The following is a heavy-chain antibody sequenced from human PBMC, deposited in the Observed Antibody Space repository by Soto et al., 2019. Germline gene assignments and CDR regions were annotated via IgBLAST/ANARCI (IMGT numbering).Heavy chain of an antibody. CDR1: GGSISSGDYY. Sequence: TSETLSLTCTVSGGSISSGDYYWSWIRQPPGKGLEWIGYIYYSGSTYYNPSLKSRVTISVDTSKNQFSLKLSSVTAADTAVYYCARVYCSGGSCYAFSWFDPWGQGTLVTVSS. CDR3: ARVYCSGGSCYAFSWFDP. D-gene: IGHD2-15*01. J-gene: IGHJ5*02. V-gene: IGHV4-30-4*01. CDR2: IYYSGST.